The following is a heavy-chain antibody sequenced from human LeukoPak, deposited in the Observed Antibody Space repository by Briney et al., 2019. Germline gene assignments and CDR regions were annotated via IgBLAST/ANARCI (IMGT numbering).Heavy chain of an antibody. J-gene: IGHJ4*02. D-gene: IGHD5-18*01. CDR1: GFTFSTYW. CDR3: ARGGGNSYAPVDY. V-gene: IGHV3-74*01. CDR2: INSNGNTT. Sequence: GGSLRLSCAASGFTFSTYWMHWARQVPGKGLVWVSRINSNGNTTPYADSVKGRFTISRDNAKNTLFLQMNSLRAEDTAVYYCARGGGNSYAPVDYWGQGTLVTVSS.